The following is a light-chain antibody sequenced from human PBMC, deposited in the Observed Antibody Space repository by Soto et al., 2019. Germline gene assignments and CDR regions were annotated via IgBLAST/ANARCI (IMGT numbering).Light chain of an antibody. V-gene: IGKV1-33*01. CDR2: DAS. CDR3: LQFDRFPRV. CDR1: HDIITY. J-gene: IGKJ3*01. Sequence: EIQMTQSPSSLSASVGDRVTITCQASHDIITYLNWFQQRPGQVPKLLIHDASKLDTGVPSRFSGSGSGTHFYLNITGLQPEDFATYYCLQFDRFPRVFGPGTTVHL.